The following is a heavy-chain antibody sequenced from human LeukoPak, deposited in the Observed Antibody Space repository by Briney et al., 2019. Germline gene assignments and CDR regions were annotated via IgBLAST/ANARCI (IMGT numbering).Heavy chain of an antibody. J-gene: IGHJ3*02. Sequence: ASVKVSCKASGYSLISYDINWVRQAAGQGLEWMGWMNPNSGNTGYAQKFQGRVTMTRNTSISTAYMELSSLRSEDTAVYYCARGSRGFVAFDIWGQGTMVTVSS. CDR1: GYSLISYD. CDR3: ARGSRGFVAFDI. CDR2: MNPNSGNT. V-gene: IGHV1-8*01.